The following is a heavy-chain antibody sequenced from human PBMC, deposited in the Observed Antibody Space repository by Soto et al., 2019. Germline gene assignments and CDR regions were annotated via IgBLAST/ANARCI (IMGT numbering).Heavy chain of an antibody. CDR2: ISGSGGST. Sequence: GGSLRLSCAASGFTFSSYSMSWVRQAPGKGLEWVSAISGSGGSTYYADSVKGRFTISRDNSKNTLYLQMNSLRAEDTAVYYCAKEPNIVVVPYMDVWGKGTTVTVSS. D-gene: IGHD2-15*01. J-gene: IGHJ6*03. V-gene: IGHV3-23*01. CDR1: GFTFSSYS. CDR3: AKEPNIVVVPYMDV.